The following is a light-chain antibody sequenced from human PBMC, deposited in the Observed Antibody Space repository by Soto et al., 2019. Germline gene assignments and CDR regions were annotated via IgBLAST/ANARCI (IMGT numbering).Light chain of an antibody. CDR1: QRISSTY. V-gene: IGKV3-20*01. CDR2: GAS. Sequence: IVLTQSPGTLSLSPWERATLSCRASQRISSTYLAWYHQKPGQAPRLLIYGASIRATGIPDRFNGSGSGTDFTLTISRLEPEDFAVYYCQQYNNWPPITFGQGTRLEIK. CDR3: QQYNNWPPIT. J-gene: IGKJ5*01.